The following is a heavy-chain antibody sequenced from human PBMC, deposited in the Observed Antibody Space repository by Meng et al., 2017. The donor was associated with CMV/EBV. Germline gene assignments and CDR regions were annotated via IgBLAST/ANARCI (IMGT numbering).Heavy chain of an antibody. CDR2: IKSKTDGGTT. D-gene: IGHD3-3*01. J-gene: IGHJ6*02. Sequence: GESLKISCAASGFTFSNAWMSWVRQAPGKGLEWVGRIKSKTDGGTTDYAAPVKGRFTISRDDSKTTLYLQMNSLKTEDTAVYYCTTDQPVHYDFWSGYTSRDYYYYGMDVWGQGTTVTVSS. CDR3: TTDQPVHYDFWSGYTSRDYYYYGMDV. V-gene: IGHV3-15*01. CDR1: GFTFSNAW.